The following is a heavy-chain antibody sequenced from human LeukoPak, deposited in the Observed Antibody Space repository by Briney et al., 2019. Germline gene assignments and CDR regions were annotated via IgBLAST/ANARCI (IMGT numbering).Heavy chain of an antibody. V-gene: IGHV5-51*01. CDR1: GYRFTSYW. J-gene: IGHJ3*02. CDR2: IYPGDCDI. Sequence: GGSLKISCKGSGYRFTSYWSGWGRRMAGKGRGWMGIIYPGDCDIRHSPPFQGQVTISADKSISTAYLQWSSLKASDTAMYFCARRSSFGAFDIWGQGTMVTVSS. CDR3: ARRSSFGAFDI. D-gene: IGHD3-3*01.